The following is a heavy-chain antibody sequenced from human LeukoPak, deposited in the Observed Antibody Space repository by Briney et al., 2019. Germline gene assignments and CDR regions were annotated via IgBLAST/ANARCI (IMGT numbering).Heavy chain of an antibody. CDR1: GFTFSGYA. Sequence: GGSLRLSCAASGFTFSGYAMSWVRQAPGKGLEWVSGISGSGGTTYYADSVKGRFTISRDNSKNTLYLQINSLRAEDTAVYYCAKDLGDFWHYFDYWGQGTLVTVSS. J-gene: IGHJ4*02. CDR2: ISGSGGTT. D-gene: IGHD3-3*01. CDR3: AKDLGDFWHYFDY. V-gene: IGHV3-23*01.